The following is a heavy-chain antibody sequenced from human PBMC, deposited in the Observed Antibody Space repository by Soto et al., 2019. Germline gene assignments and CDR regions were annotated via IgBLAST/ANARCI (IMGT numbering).Heavy chain of an antibody. D-gene: IGHD3-10*02. CDR2: IFTNDEK. CDR1: GFSLSSVTMG. J-gene: IGHJ6*02. Sequence: QVTLKESGPVLVKPTETLTLTCTVSGFSLSSVTMGVSWIRQSPGKALEWLAHIFTNDEKSYNTSLKSKASISKDTSKSQVVLSLTNMDPVDTATYCCTRVHTMLIENYLYAVDVWGQGTAVTVSS. V-gene: IGHV2-26*01. CDR3: TRVHTMLIENYLYAVDV.